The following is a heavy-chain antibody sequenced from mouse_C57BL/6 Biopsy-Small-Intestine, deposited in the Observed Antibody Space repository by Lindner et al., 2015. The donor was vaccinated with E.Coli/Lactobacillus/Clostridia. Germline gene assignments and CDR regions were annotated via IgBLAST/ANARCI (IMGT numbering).Heavy chain of an antibody. V-gene: IGHV1-4*01. CDR1: GYTFTSYT. CDR2: INPGGNYT. D-gene: IGHD2-12*01. CDR3: ARRNSPDY. Sequence: VQLQESGAELARPGASVKMSCKASGYTFTSYTIHWVKQRPGQGLEWIGYINPGGNYTKYNQNFKDKATLTADTSSSTAYMQLTSLTSDDSAVHYCARRNSPDYWGQGTILTVSS. J-gene: IGHJ2*01.